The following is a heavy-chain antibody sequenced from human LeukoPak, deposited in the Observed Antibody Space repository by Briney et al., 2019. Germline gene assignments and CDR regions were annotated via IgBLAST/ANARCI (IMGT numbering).Heavy chain of an antibody. CDR1: GYRFTSYG. Sequence: ASVNVSCKASGYRFTSYGITWVRQAPGQGLEWMGWISAYNGNTNYAQKLQGRVTITADESTNTAYMELSSLSSEDTAVYFCASHENSDFSVNYWGPGTLVTVSS. V-gene: IGHV1-18*01. CDR3: ASHENSDFSVNY. J-gene: IGHJ4*02. D-gene: IGHD4-11*01. CDR2: ISAYNGNT.